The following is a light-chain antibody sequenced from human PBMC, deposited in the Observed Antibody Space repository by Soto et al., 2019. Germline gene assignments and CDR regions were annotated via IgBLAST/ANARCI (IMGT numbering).Light chain of an antibody. CDR1: SSDVASYNL. CDR2: EDS. J-gene: IGLJ2*01. CDR3: CSYAGSVV. V-gene: IGLV2-23*01. Sequence: QSALTQPASVSGSPGQSITISCTGTSSDVASYNLVSWYQQHPGKAPKLMIYEDSKRPSGVSYRFSGSKSGNSASLTISGLQADDEADYYCCSYAGSVVFGGGTKLTVL.